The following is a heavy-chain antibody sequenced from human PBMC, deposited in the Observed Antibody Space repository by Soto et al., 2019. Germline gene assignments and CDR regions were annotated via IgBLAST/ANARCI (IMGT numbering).Heavy chain of an antibody. V-gene: IGHV3-23*01. CDR1: GFTFSSYA. J-gene: IGHJ4*02. D-gene: IGHD3-16*01. CDR2: LTSNSART. Sequence: PGGSLRLSCAASGFTFSSYAMNWVRQAPGKGLEWVSSLTSNSARTYYADSVKGRFTVSRDNSKNTLYLQMNSLRAEDTAVYYCARVGDFFMSNFDCWGKGTLVTVPS. CDR3: ARVGDFFMSNFDC.